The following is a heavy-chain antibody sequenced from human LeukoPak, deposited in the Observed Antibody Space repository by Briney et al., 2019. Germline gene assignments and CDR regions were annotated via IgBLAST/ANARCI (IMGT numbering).Heavy chain of an antibody. CDR2: ISAYNGNT. Sequence: ASVKVSCTASGYTFTSYGISWVRQAPGQGLEWMGWISAYNGNTNYAQKLQGRVTMTTDTSTSTAYMELRSLRSDDTAVYYCARASGIAAADTGRFDYWSQGTLVTVSS. J-gene: IGHJ4*02. CDR3: ARASGIAAADTGRFDY. CDR1: GYTFTSYG. D-gene: IGHD6-13*01. V-gene: IGHV1-18*01.